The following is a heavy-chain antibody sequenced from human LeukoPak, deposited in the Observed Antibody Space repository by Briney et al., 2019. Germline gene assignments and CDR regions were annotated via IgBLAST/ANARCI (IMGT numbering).Heavy chain of an antibody. CDR2: IYYSGST. J-gene: IGHJ4*02. CDR3: ARALSYGDYPFDY. D-gene: IGHD4-17*01. CDR1: GGSISSGGYS. Sequence: SETLSLTCTVSGGSISSGGYSWSWIRQHPGKGLEWIGYIYYSGSTYYNPSLKSRVTISVDTSKNQFSLKLSSVTAAGTAVYYCARALSYGDYPFDYWGQGTLVTVSS. V-gene: IGHV4-31*03.